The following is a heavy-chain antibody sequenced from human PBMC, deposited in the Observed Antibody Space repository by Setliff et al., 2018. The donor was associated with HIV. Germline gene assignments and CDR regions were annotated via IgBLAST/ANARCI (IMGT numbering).Heavy chain of an antibody. D-gene: IGHD6-13*01. CDR3: AKEYQPAATGTRVANYFDY. CDR2: INSSDGSA. J-gene: IGHJ4*02. V-gene: IGHV1-46*01. CDR1: GYTFTSCF. Sequence: ASVKVSCKASGYTFTSCFLHWVRQAPGQGLEYMGIINSSDGSADYVEKFQDRVTITRDTSTSTVYMEMSSLRSEDTAIYYCAKEYQPAATGTRVANYFDYWGQGTLVTVSS.